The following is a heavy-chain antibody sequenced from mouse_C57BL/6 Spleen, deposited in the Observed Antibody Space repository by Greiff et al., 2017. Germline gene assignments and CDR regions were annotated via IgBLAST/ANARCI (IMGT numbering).Heavy chain of an antibody. V-gene: IGHV3-6*01. J-gene: IGHJ2*01. Sequence: EVQLQESGPGLVKPSQSLSLTCSVTGYSITSGYYWNWIRQFPGNKLEWMGYISYDGSNNYNPSLKNRISITRDTSKNQFFLKLNSVTTEDTATYYCAREGSGRGYFDYWGQGTTLTVSS. CDR1: GYSITSGYY. CDR2: ISYDGSN. CDR3: AREGSGRGYFDY.